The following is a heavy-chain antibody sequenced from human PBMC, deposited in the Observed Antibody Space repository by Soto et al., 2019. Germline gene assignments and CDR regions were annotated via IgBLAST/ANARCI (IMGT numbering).Heavy chain of an antibody. J-gene: IGHJ4*02. D-gene: IGHD5-18*01. CDR2: INHSGST. CDR3: AMRNRGDVDTAMVTDY. V-gene: IGHV4-34*01. Sequence: SETLSLTCAVYGGSFSGYYWSWIRQPPGKGLEWIGEINHSGSTNYNPSLKSRVTISVDTSKNQFSLKLSSVTAADTAVYYCAMRNRGDVDTAMVTDYWGQGTLVTVSS. CDR1: GGSFSGYY.